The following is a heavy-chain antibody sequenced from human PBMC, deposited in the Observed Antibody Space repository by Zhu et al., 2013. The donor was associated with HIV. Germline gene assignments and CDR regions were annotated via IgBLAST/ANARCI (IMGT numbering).Heavy chain of an antibody. CDR1: GYTFSDDY. CDR2: INPKSGGT. CDR3: AREQQLALYSWYYGLDV. D-gene: IGHD6-13*01. J-gene: IGHJ6*01. V-gene: IGHV1-2*02. Sequence: QVQLVQSGAEVKKPGASVKVSCKASGYTFSDDYIHWVRQAPGHGLEWMGWINPKSGGTNYAQHFQGRVTMTRYTSISTAYMELSSLTSEDTAVYYCAREQQLALYSWYYGLDVWGQGTTVIVSS.